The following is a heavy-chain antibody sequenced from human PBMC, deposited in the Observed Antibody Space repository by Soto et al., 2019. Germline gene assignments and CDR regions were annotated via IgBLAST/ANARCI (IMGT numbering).Heavy chain of an antibody. CDR3: AGDDGYSSSHLYS. V-gene: IGHV1-46*01. CDR2: IDPSRGTT. Sequence: PGESLKISCKGSGYSFTSYWITWVRQAPGQGLEWVGGIDPSRGTTNYAQRFQGRVRITADESTDTVYMELSSLRSENTAIFYCAGDDGYSSSHLYSWGQGTLVTVSS. D-gene: IGHD6-13*01. CDR1: GYSFTSYW. J-gene: IGHJ1*01.